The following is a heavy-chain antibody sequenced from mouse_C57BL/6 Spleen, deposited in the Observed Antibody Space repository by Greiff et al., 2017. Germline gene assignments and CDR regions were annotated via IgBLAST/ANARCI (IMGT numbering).Heavy chain of an antibody. J-gene: IGHJ2*01. V-gene: IGHV1-43*01. CDR3: ARTGFDY. CDR2: INPSTGGT. CDR1: GYSFTGYS. Sequence: EVQLQHSGPELVKPGASVKISCKASGYSFTGYSMHWVKQSSEKSLEWIGEINPSTGGTSYNQKFKGKATLTVDKSSSTAYMQLKSLTSEDSAVYYGARTGFDYWGQGTTRTVSS. D-gene: IGHD4-1*01.